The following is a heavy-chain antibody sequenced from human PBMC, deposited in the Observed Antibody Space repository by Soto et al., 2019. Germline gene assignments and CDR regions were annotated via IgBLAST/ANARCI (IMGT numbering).Heavy chain of an antibody. J-gene: IGHJ4*02. CDR1: XTFXSYS. V-gene: IGHV3-48*01. D-gene: IGHD2-2*01. CDR2: ISGTSSTI. CDR3: ARALGHCRSPRCHAGIDY. Sequence: XTFXSYSINWVRQAPGKGLEWVSYISGTSSTIYYADSVKGRFTISRDNAKNSLYLQMNSLRAEDTAVYYCARALGHCRSPRCHAGIDYWGPGTLVTVSS.